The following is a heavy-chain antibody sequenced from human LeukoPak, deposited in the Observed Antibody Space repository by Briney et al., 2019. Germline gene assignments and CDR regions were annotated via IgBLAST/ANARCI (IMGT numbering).Heavy chain of an antibody. V-gene: IGHV3-30*02. CDR2: IRYDGSNK. J-gene: IGHJ4*02. CDR3: AKEPKSYYYDSSGYLVY. D-gene: IGHD3-22*01. Sequence: GGSLRLSCAASGFTFSSYGMHWVRQAPGKGLEWVAFIRYDGSNKYYADSVKGRFTISRDNSKNTLYPQMNSLRAEDTAVYYCAKEPKSYYYDSSGYLVYWGQGTLVTVSS. CDR1: GFTFSSYG.